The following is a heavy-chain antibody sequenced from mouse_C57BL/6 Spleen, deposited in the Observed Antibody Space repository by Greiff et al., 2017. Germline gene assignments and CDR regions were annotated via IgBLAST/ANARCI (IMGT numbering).Heavy chain of an antibody. J-gene: IGHJ2*01. CDR1: GFTFSSYA. V-gene: IGHV5-4*01. CDR3: AREGEYDGGAYFDY. Sequence: EVQVVESGGGLVKPGGSLKLSCAASGFTFSSYAMSWVRQTPEKRLEWVATISDGGSYTYYPDNVKGRFTISRDNAKNNLYLQMSHLKSEDTAMYYCAREGEYDGGAYFDYWGQGTTLTVSS. CDR2: ISDGGSYT. D-gene: IGHD2-14*01.